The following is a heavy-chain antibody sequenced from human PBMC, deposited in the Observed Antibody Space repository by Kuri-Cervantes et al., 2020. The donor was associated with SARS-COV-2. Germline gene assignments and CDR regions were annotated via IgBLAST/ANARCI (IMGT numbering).Heavy chain of an antibody. Sequence: ASVKVSCKGSGYIFTNYWIGWVRQMPGKGLEWMGIINPSGGSTSYAQKFQGRVTMTRDTSTSTVYMELRSLRSEDTAVYYCARDLSPRGIQLRTFAFDIWGQGTMVTVSS. D-gene: IGHD5-18*01. J-gene: IGHJ3*02. CDR2: INPSGGST. CDR1: GYIFTNYW. V-gene: IGHV1-46*01. CDR3: ARDLSPRGIQLRTFAFDI.